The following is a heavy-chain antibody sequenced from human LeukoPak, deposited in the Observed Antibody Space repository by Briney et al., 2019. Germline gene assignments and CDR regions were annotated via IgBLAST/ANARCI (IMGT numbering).Heavy chain of an antibody. D-gene: IGHD4-17*01. CDR2: INPSGGST. CDR3: ARSRGGYGDYGSWFDP. CDR1: GYSFTSHY. V-gene: IGHV1-46*01. J-gene: IGHJ5*02. Sequence: GASVKVSCKASGYSFTSHYMYWVRQAPGEGLEWMGIINPSGGSTSYPQKFQGRVTMTRDTSTSTVYMELSSLRSEDTAVYYCARSRGGYGDYGSWFDPWGQGILVTVSS.